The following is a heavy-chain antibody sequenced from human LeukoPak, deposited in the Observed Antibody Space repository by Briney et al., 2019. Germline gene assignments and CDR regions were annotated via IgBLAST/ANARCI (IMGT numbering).Heavy chain of an antibody. Sequence: PGGSLRLCCSASGFTFSSYAMSWVRQAPGKGLEWLSTITNSGANTYYADSVKGRFTISRDNSKNTLYLQINSLRAEATAVYYCAKSGGYTYANWGQGTLVTVSS. V-gene: IGHV3-23*01. CDR3: AKSGGYTYAN. D-gene: IGHD5-18*01. CDR1: GFTFSSYA. CDR2: ITNSGANT. J-gene: IGHJ4*02.